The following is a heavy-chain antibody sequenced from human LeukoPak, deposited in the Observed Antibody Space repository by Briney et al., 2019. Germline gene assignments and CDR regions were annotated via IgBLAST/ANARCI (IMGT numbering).Heavy chain of an antibody. CDR2: IRYDGSNK. Sequence: GGSLRLSCAAFGFTFSDYYMSWIRQAPGKGLEWVAFIRYDGSNKYYADSVKGRFTISRENAKNSLYLQMNSLRAGDTAVYYCARVAAGTGFDYWGQGTLVTVSS. V-gene: IGHV3-30*02. CDR3: ARVAAGTGFDY. CDR1: GFTFSDYY. D-gene: IGHD6-13*01. J-gene: IGHJ4*02.